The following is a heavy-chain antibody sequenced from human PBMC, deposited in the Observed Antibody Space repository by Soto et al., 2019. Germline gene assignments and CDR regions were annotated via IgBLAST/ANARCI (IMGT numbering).Heavy chain of an antibody. CDR1: GSTFTRYT. D-gene: IGHD5-12*01. Sequence: ASVKVSCTASGSTFTRYTMNWVRQAPGQRLEWMGWINPDNGNTKSSQKFQDRVIITRDTSASTAYMDLSSLRSEDTAVYYCARWRDAVATHGSWGQGTLVTVSS. V-gene: IGHV1-3*01. CDR2: INPDNGNT. CDR3: ARWRDAVATHGS. J-gene: IGHJ5*02.